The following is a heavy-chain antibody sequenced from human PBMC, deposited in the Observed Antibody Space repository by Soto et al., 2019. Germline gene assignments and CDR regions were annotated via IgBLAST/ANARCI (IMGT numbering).Heavy chain of an antibody. CDR2: VYHSGGT. Sequence: QFQLQESGPGLVKPSETLSLTCAVSGGSVSSFDHYWSWMRQPPGKGLEWIAYVYHSGGTNYNPPRKARVTISMDTSKNQFALKLNSVTAADTAIYYCAGGDDGFKSGHWGQGVLVTVSS. V-gene: IGHV4-61*08. D-gene: IGHD3-16*01. CDR3: AGGDDGFKSGH. J-gene: IGHJ4*02. CDR1: GGSVSSFDHY.